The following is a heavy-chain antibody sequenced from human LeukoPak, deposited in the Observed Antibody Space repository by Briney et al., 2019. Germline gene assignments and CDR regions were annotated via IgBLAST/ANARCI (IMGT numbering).Heavy chain of an antibody. V-gene: IGHV3-23*01. CDR2: ITAPGDAT. Sequence: GGSLRLSCATSGFNFNSNAMIWVRQAPGKGLGCVSAITAPGDATYYADSVKGRFSISRDNSKNTLYLLLNSLRVEDTALYYCAKAFGTNGYFQLPIDFWGQGTLVTVSS. CDR3: AKAFGTNGYFQLPIDF. CDR1: GFNFNSNA. D-gene: IGHD2-8*01. J-gene: IGHJ4*02.